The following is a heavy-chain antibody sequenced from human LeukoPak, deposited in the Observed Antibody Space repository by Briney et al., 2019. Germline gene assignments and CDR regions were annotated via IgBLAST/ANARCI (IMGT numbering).Heavy chain of an antibody. V-gene: IGHV3-7*01. CDR1: GFTFSSYW. D-gene: IGHD1-26*01. CDR2: IKRDGSEK. J-gene: IGHJ3*02. Sequence: GGSLRLSCAASGFTFSSYWMSWVRQAPGKGLEWVANIKRDGSEKYYVDSVKGRFTISRDNAKNTLYLQMNSLRAEDTAVYYCAKEEGGSSDDAFDIWGQGTMVTVSS. CDR3: AKEEGGSSDDAFDI.